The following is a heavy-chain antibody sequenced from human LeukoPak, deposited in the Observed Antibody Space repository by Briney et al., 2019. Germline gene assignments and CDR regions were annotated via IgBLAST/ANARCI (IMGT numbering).Heavy chain of an antibody. CDR1: RLHLSGTA. J-gene: IGHJ5*02. CDR2: ISHEGMNA. Sequence: GGSLRLSRAASRLHLSGTAMSWVCQAPRKGREWVSAISHEGMNAHYAHSPKGRFTISRDNSKKTVSLEMSSLTAADTRVYYCAKDGAQYSSGPECEPSGQGALVTVS. V-gene: IGHV3-23*01. D-gene: IGHD6-19*01. CDR3: AKDGAQYSSGPECEP.